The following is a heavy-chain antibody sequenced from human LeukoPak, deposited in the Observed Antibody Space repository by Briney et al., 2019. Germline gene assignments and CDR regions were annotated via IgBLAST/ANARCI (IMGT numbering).Heavy chain of an antibody. CDR1: GFTFSTYE. D-gene: IGHD3-10*02. V-gene: IGHV3-48*03. CDR3: AELGITMIGGV. J-gene: IGHJ6*04. Sequence: GGSLRLTCEASGFTFSTYEMNWVRQAPGKGLEWVSYISSSGSTIYYADSVKGRFTISRDNAKNSLYLQMNSLRAEDTAVYYCAELGITMIGGVWGKGTTVTISS. CDR2: ISSSGSTI.